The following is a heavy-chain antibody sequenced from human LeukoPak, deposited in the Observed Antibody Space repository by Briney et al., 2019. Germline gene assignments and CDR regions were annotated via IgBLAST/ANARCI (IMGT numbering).Heavy chain of an antibody. D-gene: IGHD2-15*01. CDR3: ARDHCSGGSCYSFDY. CDR1: GFTFSSYA. J-gene: IGHJ4*02. CDR2: ISSNGGST. Sequence: PGGSLRLSCAASGFTFSSYAMHWVRQAPGKGLEYGSAISSNGGSTYYANSVKGRFTISRDNSKNTLYLQMGSLRAEDMAVYYCARDHCSGGSCYSFDYWGQGTLVTVSS. V-gene: IGHV3-64*01.